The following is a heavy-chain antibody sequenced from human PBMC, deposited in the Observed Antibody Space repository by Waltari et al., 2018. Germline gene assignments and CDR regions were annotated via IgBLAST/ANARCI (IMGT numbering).Heavy chain of an antibody. V-gene: IGHV4-31*03. CDR2: IFYTGRT. CDR3: ARGNSALFWFDP. Sequence: QVQLQESGPGLVKPSQNLSLTCTVSGGSISSGGYYWSWIRQLPGKGLEWVGYIFYTGRTYDNPVLNRRVTIPVDMVKNQFSLKLSSVTAADTALYYCARGNSALFWFDPWGQGTLVTVSS. D-gene: IGHD4-4*01. CDR1: GGSISSGGYY. J-gene: IGHJ5*02.